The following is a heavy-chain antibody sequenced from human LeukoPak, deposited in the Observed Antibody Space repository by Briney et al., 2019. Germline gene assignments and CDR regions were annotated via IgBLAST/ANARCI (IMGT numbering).Heavy chain of an antibody. CDR2: ISGSGCSK. J-gene: IGHJ1*01. D-gene: IGHD2-2*01. V-gene: IGHV3-23*01. Sequence: GGSLRLSCAASGFTFSSYAMSWVRQAPGKGLEWVAGISGSGCSKYYVDSVRGRFTISRDNYKNTVSLQMNSLRVEDTAIYYCAKGPADIGYFQDWGQGTLVTVSS. CDR1: GFTFSSYA. CDR3: AKGPADIGYFQD.